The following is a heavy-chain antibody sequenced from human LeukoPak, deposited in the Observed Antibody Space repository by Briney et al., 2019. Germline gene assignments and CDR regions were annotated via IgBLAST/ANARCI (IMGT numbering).Heavy chain of an antibody. CDR2: IYHSGST. CDR1: GGSISSGGYY. J-gene: IGHJ3*02. V-gene: IGHV4-30-2*01. D-gene: IGHD2-2*02. CDR3: ARDIARGVVVPAAIPGAFDI. Sequence: SETLSLTCTVSGGSISSGGYYWSWIRQPPGKGLEWIGYIYHSGSTYYNPSLKSRVTISVDRSKNQFSLKLSSVTAADTAVYYCARDIARGVVVPAAIPGAFDIWGQGTMVTVSS.